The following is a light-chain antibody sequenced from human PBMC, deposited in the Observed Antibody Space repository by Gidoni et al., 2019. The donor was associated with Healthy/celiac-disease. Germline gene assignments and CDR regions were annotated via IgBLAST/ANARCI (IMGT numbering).Light chain of an antibody. CDR3: QSYDSSLSGSV. CDR2: GNS. J-gene: IGLJ3*02. V-gene: IGLV1-40*01. CDR1: SSNIGAGYD. Sequence: QSVLTQPHSVSGAPGQRVTISCTGSSSNIGAGYDVHWYQQLPGTAPKLLISGNSNRPSGVPDRFSGSKSGTSASLAITGLQAEDEADYYCQSYDSSLSGSVFGGGTKLTVL.